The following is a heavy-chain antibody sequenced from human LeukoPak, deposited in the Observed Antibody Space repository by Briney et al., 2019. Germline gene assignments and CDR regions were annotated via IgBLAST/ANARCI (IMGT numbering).Heavy chain of an antibody. Sequence: PSETLSLTCGVSGGSITSTNWWSWVRPPPGQGLEWSGEVSLSGLTNYNPTLNSRVIMALDTSKNHLSLNLTSVTAADTAVYFCSRENGAFSPFGYWGQGTLVTVPS. D-gene: IGHD2-8*01. V-gene: IGHV4-4*02. CDR1: GGSITSTNW. J-gene: IGHJ4*02. CDR2: VSLSGLT. CDR3: SRENGAFSPFGY.